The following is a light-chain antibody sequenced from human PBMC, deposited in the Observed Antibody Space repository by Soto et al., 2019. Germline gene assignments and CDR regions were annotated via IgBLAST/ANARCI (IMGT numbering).Light chain of an antibody. CDR2: GAS. Sequence: ETMMTQSPDTLSVSLGERATLSCRASQSLRSSLAWYQQQPGQAPRLLIYGASTRATGIPARFSGSGSGTDFTLTISGLQSEDFAVYYCQQYNNWPQTFGQGTKVDIK. J-gene: IGKJ1*01. CDR1: QSLRSS. V-gene: IGKV3-15*01. CDR3: QQYNNWPQT.